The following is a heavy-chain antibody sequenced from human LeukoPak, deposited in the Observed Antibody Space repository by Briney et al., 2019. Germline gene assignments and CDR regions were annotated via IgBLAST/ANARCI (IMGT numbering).Heavy chain of an antibody. Sequence: ASVKVSCKASGYTFTSYGISWVRQAPGQGLEWMGWISAYNGNTNYAQKLQGRVTMTTDTSTSTAYMELRSPRSDDTAVYYCARDRNDCSSTSCYPISIDWGQGTLVTVSS. D-gene: IGHD2-2*01. CDR1: GYTFTSYG. V-gene: IGHV1-18*01. CDR2: ISAYNGNT. CDR3: ARDRNDCSSTSCYPISID. J-gene: IGHJ4*02.